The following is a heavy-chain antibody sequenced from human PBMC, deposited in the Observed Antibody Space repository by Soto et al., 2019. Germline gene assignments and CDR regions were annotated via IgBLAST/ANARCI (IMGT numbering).Heavy chain of an antibody. J-gene: IGHJ4*02. Sequence: GGSLRLSCTTSGFSFASFAMTWVRQAPGKGLEWVAVISCSGSKTYYADSVKGRFTISRDNSENTLYLQMNSLRGEDTAVYFCAKDEKPYGSPSQDYFDYWGQGTLVTVSS. V-gene: IGHV3-23*01. CDR1: GFSFASFA. CDR3: AKDEKPYGSPSQDYFDY. D-gene: IGHD6-19*01. CDR2: ISCSGSKT.